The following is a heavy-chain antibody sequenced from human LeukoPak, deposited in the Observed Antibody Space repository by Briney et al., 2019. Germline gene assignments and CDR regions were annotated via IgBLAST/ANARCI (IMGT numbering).Heavy chain of an antibody. Sequence: GGSLRLSCAASGFTFSSYGMHWVRQAPDKGLEWVAVISYDGSNKYYADSVKGRFTISRDNSKNTLYLQMNSLRAEDTAVYYCAKDLGTPHDYFDYWGQGTLVTVSS. J-gene: IGHJ4*02. V-gene: IGHV3-30*18. CDR2: ISYDGSNK. CDR3: AKDLGTPHDYFDY. CDR1: GFTFSSYG. D-gene: IGHD2-15*01.